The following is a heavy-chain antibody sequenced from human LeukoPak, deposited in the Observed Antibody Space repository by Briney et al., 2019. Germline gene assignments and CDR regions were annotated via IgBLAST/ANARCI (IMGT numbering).Heavy chain of an antibody. CDR1: GFTFRDYY. CDR3: ATGDATPGLLYFYY. D-gene: IGHD4-17*01. J-gene: IGHJ4*02. Sequence: GGSLRLSCAACGFTFRDYYMRGLREAGGKGRGWVSYISSSGSTIYYADSVKGGFTISTDNAKDSLYLQMNSLIAEDTAVYYCATGDATPGLLYFYYWGQPTLVTVSS. V-gene: IGHV3-11*01. CDR2: ISSSGSTI.